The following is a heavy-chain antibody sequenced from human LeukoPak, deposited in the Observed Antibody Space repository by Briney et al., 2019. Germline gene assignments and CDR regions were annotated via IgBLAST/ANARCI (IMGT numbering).Heavy chain of an antibody. J-gene: IGHJ5*02. CDR1: GGTFSSYA. D-gene: IGHD2-2*01. CDR2: IIPIFGTA. CDR3: AREYCSSTSCYGFDP. Sequence: GASVNVSCKASGGTFSSYAISWVRQAPGQGLEWMGGIIPIFGTANYAQKFQGRVTITADESTSTAYMELSSLRSEDTAVYYCAREYCSSTSCYGFDPRGQGTLVTVSS. V-gene: IGHV1-69*13.